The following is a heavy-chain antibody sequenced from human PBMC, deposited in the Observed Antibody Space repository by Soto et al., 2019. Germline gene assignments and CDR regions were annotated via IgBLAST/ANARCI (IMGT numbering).Heavy chain of an antibody. CDR3: AKSVYSWNDGFFDY. CDR1: GFTFISYW. V-gene: IGHV3-74*01. D-gene: IGHD1-1*01. Sequence: GGSLRLSCAASGFTFISYWMHWVRQAPGRGLVWVSHINSDGSTTTYADSVKGRFTISRDNSKNTLYLQMNSLRAEDTAVYYCAKSVYSWNDGFFDYWGQGTLVTVSS. CDR2: INSDGSTT. J-gene: IGHJ4*02.